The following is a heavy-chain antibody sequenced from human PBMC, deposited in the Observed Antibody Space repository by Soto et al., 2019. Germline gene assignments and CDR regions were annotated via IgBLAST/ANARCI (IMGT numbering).Heavy chain of an antibody. CDR2: FDPEDGET. Sequence: GASVKVSCKVSGYTLTELSMHWVRQAPGKGLEWMGGFDPEDGETIYAQKFQGRVTMTEDTSTDTAYMELSSLRSEDTAVYYCATDITMVRGVYRRNPGWFDPWGQGTLVTV. J-gene: IGHJ5*02. CDR1: GYTLTELS. CDR3: ATDITMVRGVYRRNPGWFDP. D-gene: IGHD3-10*01. V-gene: IGHV1-24*01.